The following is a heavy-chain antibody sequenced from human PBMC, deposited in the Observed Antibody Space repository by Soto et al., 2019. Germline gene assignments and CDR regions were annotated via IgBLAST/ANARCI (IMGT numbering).Heavy chain of an antibody. CDR2: VSGYNRNT. V-gene: IGHV1-18*01. CDR1: GYAFTNYG. Sequence: QVQLVQSGVEVKMPGASVKLSCKTYGYAFTNYGVTWVRQVSGQGLEWIGWVSGYNRNTNYAQKFDDRVIMTTDTSTNTAHMELRSLRSHDTGIYYCARERQLEPLIYWGRGNLLTVSP. CDR3: ARERQLEPLIY. D-gene: IGHD1-26*01. J-gene: IGHJ4*02.